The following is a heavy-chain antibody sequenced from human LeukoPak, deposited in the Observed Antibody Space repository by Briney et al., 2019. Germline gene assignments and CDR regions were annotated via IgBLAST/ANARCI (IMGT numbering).Heavy chain of an antibody. J-gene: IGHJ4*02. CDR1: GFTFSSYG. CDR2: ISYDGSNK. D-gene: IGHD3-22*01. Sequence: PGGSLRLSCAASGFTFSSYGMHWVRQAPGKGLEWVAVISYDGSNKYYADSVKGRFTISRDNSKNTLYLQMNSLRAEDTAVYYCAKGRYYDSSADPFDYWGQGTLVTVSS. CDR3: AKGRYYDSSADPFDY. V-gene: IGHV3-30*18.